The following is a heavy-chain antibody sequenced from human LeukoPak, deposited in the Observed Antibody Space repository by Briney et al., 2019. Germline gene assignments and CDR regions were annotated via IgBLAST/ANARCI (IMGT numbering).Heavy chain of an antibody. Sequence: PGGSLRLSCAASGFTFSSYAMSWVRQAPGKGLEWVSAISGSGGSTYYADAVKGRFTISRDNSKNTLYLQMNSLRAEDTAVYYCPKGTLDIVVVPAAPKVYYLDYWGQGTLVTVSS. CDR1: GFTFSSYA. J-gene: IGHJ4*02. V-gene: IGHV3-23*01. D-gene: IGHD2-2*01. CDR2: ISGSGGST. CDR3: PKGTLDIVVVPAAPKVYYLDY.